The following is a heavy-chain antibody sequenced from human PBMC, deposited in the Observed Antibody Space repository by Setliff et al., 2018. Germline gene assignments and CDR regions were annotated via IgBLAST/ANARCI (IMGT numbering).Heavy chain of an antibody. J-gene: IGHJ4*02. V-gene: IGHV4-38-2*01. Sequence: PSETLSLTCAVSGYSISSGCYWGWIRQAPGKGLEWIASIYRSGSTYYNPSLKSRVTISVDTSKNQFPLKLSSVTASDTAVYYCAGQLCSSGYCYATTFDYWGQGTLVTVSS. CDR2: IYRSGST. CDR1: GYSISSGCY. D-gene: IGHD3-22*01. CDR3: AGQLCSSGYCYATTFDY.